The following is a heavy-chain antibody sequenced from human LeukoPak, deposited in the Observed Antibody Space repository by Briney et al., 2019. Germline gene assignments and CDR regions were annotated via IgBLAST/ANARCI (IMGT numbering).Heavy chain of an antibody. CDR3: ARGRRTQARFDP. CDR1: GGSISSHY. J-gene: IGHJ5*02. V-gene: IGHV4-34*01. CDR2: INHSGST. Sequence: PSETLSLTCTVSGGSISSHYWSWIRQPPGKGLEWIGEINHSGSTNYNPSLKSRVTISVDTSKNQFSLKLSSVTAADTAVYYCARGRRTQARFDPWGQGTLVTVSS.